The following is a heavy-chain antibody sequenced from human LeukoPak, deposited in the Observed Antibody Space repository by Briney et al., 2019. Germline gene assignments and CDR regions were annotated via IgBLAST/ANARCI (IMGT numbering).Heavy chain of an antibody. D-gene: IGHD3-10*02. CDR1: GFAFSSYS. Sequence: GGSLRLSCAASGFAFSSYSMNWVRQAPGKGLEWVSGINWNGGNTAYADSVKGRFTISRDNAKNSLYLQMNSLRAEDTAVYYCAELGITMIGGVWGKGTTVTISS. CDR3: AELGITMIGGV. J-gene: IGHJ6*04. CDR2: INWNGGNT. V-gene: IGHV3-20*04.